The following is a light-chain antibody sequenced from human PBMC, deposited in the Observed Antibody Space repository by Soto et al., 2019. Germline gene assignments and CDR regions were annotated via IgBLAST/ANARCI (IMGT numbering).Light chain of an antibody. J-gene: IGKJ4*01. CDR3: QQYESYSPLT. Sequence: DIQMTQSPSFLSASVGDRVTITCRASQIIRSWLAWYQRKQGKAPKLLIYDAYSLESGVPSRFSGRRSGTEFTLTIAGLQPEDFATYYCQQYESYSPLTFGGGTKVEIK. CDR2: DAY. CDR1: QIIRSW. V-gene: IGKV1-5*01.